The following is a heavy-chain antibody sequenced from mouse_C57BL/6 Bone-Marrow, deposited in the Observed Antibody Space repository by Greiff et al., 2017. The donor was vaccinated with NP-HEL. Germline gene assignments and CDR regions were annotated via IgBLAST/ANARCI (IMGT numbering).Heavy chain of an antibody. CDR3: ARHEYYGSNYYAMDY. D-gene: IGHD1-1*01. CDR1: GFTFSSYT. Sequence: DVMLVESGGGLVKPGGSLKLSCAASGFTFSSYTMSWVRQTPEKRLEWVATISGGGGNTYYPDSVKGRFTISRDNAKNTLYLQMSSLRSEDTALYYCARHEYYGSNYYAMDYWGQGTSVTVSS. J-gene: IGHJ4*01. CDR2: ISGGGGNT. V-gene: IGHV5-9*01.